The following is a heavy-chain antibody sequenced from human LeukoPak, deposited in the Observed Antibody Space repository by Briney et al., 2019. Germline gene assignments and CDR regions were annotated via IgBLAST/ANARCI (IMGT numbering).Heavy chain of an antibody. CDR3: ARQRGVAFDY. CDR1: GDSISSSY. D-gene: IGHD3-10*01. J-gene: IGHJ4*02. Sequence: SETLSLTCTVSGDSISSSYWTWIRQPAGKGLEWIGLIYTSGSTNYNPSLESRVTMSLDTSEKQFSLKLSSVTPADTAVYYCARQRGVAFDYWGQGTLVTVSS. V-gene: IGHV4-4*07. CDR2: IYTSGST.